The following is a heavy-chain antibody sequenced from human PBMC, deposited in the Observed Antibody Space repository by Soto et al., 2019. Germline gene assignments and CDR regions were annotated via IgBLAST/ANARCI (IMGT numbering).Heavy chain of an antibody. D-gene: IGHD6-13*01. CDR3: ARGWSSSWPY. V-gene: IGHV4-59*01. CDR1: GGSISGYF. Sequence: QVQLQESGPGLVKPSETLSLSCFVSGGSISGYFWSWIRQPPGKGLEWIAVMYDSGSTNYNPSLKSRVSISLDTSKNQFSLKLNSVTAADTAVYYCARGWSSSWPYWGQGTLVTVSS. CDR2: MYDSGST. J-gene: IGHJ4*02.